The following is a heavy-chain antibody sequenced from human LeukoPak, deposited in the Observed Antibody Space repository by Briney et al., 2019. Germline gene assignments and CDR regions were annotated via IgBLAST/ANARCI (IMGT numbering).Heavy chain of an antibody. D-gene: IGHD3-22*01. V-gene: IGHV1-18*01. J-gene: IGHJ3*02. CDR2: ISAYNGNT. Sequence: ASVKVSCKASGYTFTSYGISWVRQAPGQGLEWMGWISAYNGNTNYAQKLQGRVTMTTDTSTSTAYMELRSLRSDDTAVYYCATHEHYYDSSGYDDAFDIWGQGTMVTVSS. CDR3: ATHEHYYDSSGYDDAFDI. CDR1: GYTFTSYG.